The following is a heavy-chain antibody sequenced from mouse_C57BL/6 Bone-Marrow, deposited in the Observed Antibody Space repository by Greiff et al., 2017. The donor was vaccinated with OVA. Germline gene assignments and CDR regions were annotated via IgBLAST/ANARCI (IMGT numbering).Heavy chain of an antibody. CDR3: GGWEFAY. D-gene: IGHD4-1*01. J-gene: IGHJ3*01. CDR1: GYTFTSYW. Sequence: QVQLQQPGAELVKPGASVKLSCKASGYTFTSYWIQWVKQRPGQGLEWIGEIDPSDGYTNYNQKFKGKATVTVDTSSRTANMQLGSLTSEDSAVYYWGGWEFAYWGQGTLVTVSA. CDR2: IDPSDGYT. V-gene: IGHV1-50*01.